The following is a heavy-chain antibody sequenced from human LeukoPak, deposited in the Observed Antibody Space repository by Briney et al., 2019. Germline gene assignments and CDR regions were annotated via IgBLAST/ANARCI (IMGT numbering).Heavy chain of an antibody. D-gene: IGHD3-10*01. CDR2: ISGSGGST. CDR1: GFTFSSYA. CDR3: AKEITMVRGVKPNWFDP. V-gene: IGHV3-23*01. J-gene: IGHJ5*02. Sequence: GGSLRLSCAASGFTFSSYAMSWVRQAPGKGLEWVSAISGSGGSTYYADSVKGRFTISRDNSKNTLYLQMNSLRAEDTAVYYCAKEITMVRGVKPNWFDPWGQGTLVTVPS.